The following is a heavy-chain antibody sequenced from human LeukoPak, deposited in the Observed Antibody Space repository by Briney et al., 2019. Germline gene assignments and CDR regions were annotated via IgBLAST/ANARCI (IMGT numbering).Heavy chain of an antibody. CDR3: AREQRGGLGGRWGGLFASYYTYYYMDV. Sequence: ASVKVSCKASGYTFTMYYIHWVRQAPGQGLEWMGMMNPSDGVTTYAQRFQGRVTMTRDMSTTTVYMDLRSLRSEDTAVYFCAREQRGGLGGRWGGLFASYYTYYYMDVWGRGTTVTVSS. V-gene: IGHV1-46*01. J-gene: IGHJ6*03. D-gene: IGHD3-10*01. CDR2: MNPSDGVT. CDR1: GYTFTMYY.